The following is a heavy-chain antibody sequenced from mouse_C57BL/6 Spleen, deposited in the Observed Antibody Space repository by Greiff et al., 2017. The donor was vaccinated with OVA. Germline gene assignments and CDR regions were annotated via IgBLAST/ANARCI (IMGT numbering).Heavy chain of an antibody. Sequence: VQLVESGAELARPGASVKLSCKASGYTFTSYGISWVKQRTGQGLEWIGEIYPRSGNTYYNEKFKGKATLTADKSSSTAYMELRSLTSEDSAVYFYERGDPYYAMDYWGQGTSLTVSS. CDR2: IYPRSGNT. V-gene: IGHV1-81*01. CDR3: ERGDPYYAMDY. CDR1: GYTFTSYG. J-gene: IGHJ4*01. D-gene: IGHD3-3*01.